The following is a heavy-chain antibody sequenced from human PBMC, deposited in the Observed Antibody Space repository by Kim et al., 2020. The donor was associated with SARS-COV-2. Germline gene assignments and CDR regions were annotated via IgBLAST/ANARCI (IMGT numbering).Heavy chain of an antibody. V-gene: IGHV3-30*03. J-gene: IGHJ4*02. CDR3: APAVAGTHFDY. CDR1: GFTFSSYG. D-gene: IGHD6-19*01. CDR2: ISYDGSNK. Sequence: GGCLRLSCAASGFTFSSYGMHWVRQAPGKGLEWVAVISYDGSNKYYADSAKGRFTISRDNSKNTLYLQMNSLRAEDTAVYYCAPAVAGTHFDYWGQGTMVTVSS.